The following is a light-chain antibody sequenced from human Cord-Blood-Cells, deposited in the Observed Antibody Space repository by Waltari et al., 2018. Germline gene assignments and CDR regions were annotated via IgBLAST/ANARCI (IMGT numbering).Light chain of an antibody. CDR3: SSYTSSSTLV. Sequence: QSALTQPDSLSGSPRHSTTLSRTRTSRDAGGYNYVSWYRQHPGKAPKLMIYDVSNRPAGVSNLFSGSKSGNTASLTISGRQAEDEADYYCSSYTSSSTLVCGGGTKLSVL. CDR2: DVS. V-gene: IGLV2-14*03. J-gene: IGLJ3*02. CDR1: SRDAGGYNY.